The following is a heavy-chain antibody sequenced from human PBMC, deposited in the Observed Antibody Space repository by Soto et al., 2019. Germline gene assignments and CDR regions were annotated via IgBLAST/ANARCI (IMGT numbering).Heavy chain of an antibody. CDR3: ARKSVVVPAAIARLVGPFFDY. V-gene: IGHV4-4*02. D-gene: IGHD2-2*01. CDR1: SGSISSSNW. CDR2: MYHSGST. J-gene: IGHJ4*02. Sequence: QVQLQESGPGLVKPSGTLSLTCAVSSGSISSSNWWSWVRQPPGKGLEWIGEMYHSGSTNYNPALKSRVTISVDKSKNQFSLKLSSVTAADTAVYYCARKSVVVPAAIARLVGPFFDYWGQGTLVTVSS.